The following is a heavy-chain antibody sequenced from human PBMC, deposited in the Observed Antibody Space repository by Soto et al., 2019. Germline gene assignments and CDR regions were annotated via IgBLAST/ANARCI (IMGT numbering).Heavy chain of an antibody. D-gene: IGHD3-22*01. CDR1: GGSISSSNW. V-gene: IGHV4-4*02. J-gene: IGHJ4*02. CDR3: ARADSSGYYEATFDY. Sequence: QVQLQESGPGLVKPSGTLSLTCAVSGGSISSSNWWSWDRQPPGKGLEWIGEIYHSGSTNSNPSLKSRVTISVDKSKNQFSLKLSSVTAADTAVYYCARADSSGYYEATFDYWGQGTLVTVSS. CDR2: IYHSGST.